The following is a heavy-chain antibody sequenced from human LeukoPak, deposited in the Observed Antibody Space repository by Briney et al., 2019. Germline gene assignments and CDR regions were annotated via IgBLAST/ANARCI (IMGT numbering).Heavy chain of an antibody. D-gene: IGHD4-11*01. V-gene: IGHV4-59*08. CDR1: GGSISGYY. J-gene: IGHJ5*01. CDR3: ARSVPSLDYLFDS. Sequence: KPSETPSLTCTVSGGSISGYYWTWIRQLPGKGLEWIGYIYNSGITNYNPSLKSRVTVSVDTSKNQFSLRLTSVTAADTAVYYCARSVPSLDYLFDSWGHGTLVTVSS. CDR2: IYNSGIT.